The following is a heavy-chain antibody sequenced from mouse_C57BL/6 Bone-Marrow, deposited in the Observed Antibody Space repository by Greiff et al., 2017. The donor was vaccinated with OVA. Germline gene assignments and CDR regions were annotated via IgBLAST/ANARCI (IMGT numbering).Heavy chain of an antibody. V-gene: IGHV5-12*01. CDR2: ISTGGGST. CDR3: ARHDYGNSYAMDY. J-gene: IGHJ4*01. D-gene: IGHD2-1*01. Sequence: EVKVVESGGGLVQPGGSLKLSCAASGFTFSDSYMSWVRQTPEKRLEWVAYISTGGGSTYYPDTVKGRVTISRDNAKNTLYLQMSRLKSEDTAMYYCARHDYGNSYAMDYWGQGTSVTVSS. CDR1: GFTFSDSY.